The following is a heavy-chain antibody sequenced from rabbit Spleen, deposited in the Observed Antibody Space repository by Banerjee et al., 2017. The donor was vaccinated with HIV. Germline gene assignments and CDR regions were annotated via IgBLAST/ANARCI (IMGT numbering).Heavy chain of an antibody. D-gene: IGHD1-1*01. CDR2: IDPIFGST. V-gene: IGHV1S47*01. CDR3: VRDKASISGDYGPFYFNL. CDR1: GFDFSSYG. Sequence: QEQLVESGGGLVQPGGSLKLSCKASGFDFSSYGVSWVRQAPGKGLEWIGYIDPIFGSTYYASWVNGRFTISSHNAQNTLYLQLNSLTAADTATYFCVRDKASISGDYGPFYFNLWGQGTLVTVS. J-gene: IGHJ4*01.